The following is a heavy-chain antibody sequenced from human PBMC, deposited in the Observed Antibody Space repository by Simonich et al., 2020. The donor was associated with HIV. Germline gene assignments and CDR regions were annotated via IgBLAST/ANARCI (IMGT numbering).Heavy chain of an antibody. J-gene: IGHJ4*02. V-gene: IGHV3-30*07. CDR3: ASGGSISSVWADDY. D-gene: IGHD3-16*01. CDR1: GFTFSSYA. CDR2: ISYDGSNK. Sequence: QVQLVESGGGVVQPGRSLRLSCAASGFTFSSYAMHWVRQAPGKWLEWVAVISYDGSNKYYADSVKGRFTISRDNSKNTQYLQMNSLRAEDTAVYYCASGGSISSVWADDYWGQGTLVTVST.